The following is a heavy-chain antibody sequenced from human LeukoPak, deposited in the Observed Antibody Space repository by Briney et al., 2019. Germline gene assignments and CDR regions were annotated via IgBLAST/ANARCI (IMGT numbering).Heavy chain of an antibody. CDR2: FDPEDGET. J-gene: IGHJ3*01. V-gene: IGHV1-24*01. CDR3: ATCRGDCGGAFDV. CDR1: GHTVSDLS. D-gene: IGHD2-21*02. Sequence: GASVKVSCKVSGHTVSDLSMHWVRQAPGKGLEWMGSFDPEDGETVYAQRFQGRFTMTEDTSTNTAYMDLSSLRSEDTAVYYCATCRGDCGGAFDVWGQGTMVTVSS.